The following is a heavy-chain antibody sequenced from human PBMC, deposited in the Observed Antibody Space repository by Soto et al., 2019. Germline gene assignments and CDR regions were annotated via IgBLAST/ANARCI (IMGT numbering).Heavy chain of an antibody. CDR1: GGTFSNYA. D-gene: IGHD5-12*01. Sequence: QVQLVQSGAEVKKPGSSVKVSCKASGGTFSNYAITWVRQAPGQGLEWLGRIIPIFGSANYAQKFQGRVTITAXXXTXXAYRELSSLRSADTAVYYCAKDGGKDGYFGNWFDPWGQGTLVTVSS. CDR2: IIPIFGSA. V-gene: IGHV1-69*15. CDR3: AKDGGKDGYFGNWFDP. J-gene: IGHJ5*02.